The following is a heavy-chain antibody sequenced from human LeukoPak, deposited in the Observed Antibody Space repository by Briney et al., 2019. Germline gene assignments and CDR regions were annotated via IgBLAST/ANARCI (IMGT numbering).Heavy chain of an antibody. J-gene: IGHJ6*03. CDR2: ISYDGSNK. Sequence: GGSLRLSCAASGFTFSSYAMHWVRQAPGKGLEWVAVISYDGSNKYYADSVKGRFTISRDNSKNTLYLQMNSLRAEDTAVYYCARDSGPSSSGWYWVDYYYYMDVWGKGTTVTVSS. V-gene: IGHV3-30*04. D-gene: IGHD6-19*01. CDR3: ARDSGPSSSGWYWVDYYYYMDV. CDR1: GFTFSSYA.